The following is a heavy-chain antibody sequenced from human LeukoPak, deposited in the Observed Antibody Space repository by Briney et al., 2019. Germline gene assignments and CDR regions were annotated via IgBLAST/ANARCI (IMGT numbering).Heavy chain of an antibody. CDR2: INPNSGGT. J-gene: IGHJ5*02. V-gene: IGHV1-2*06. Sequence: ASVKVSCKASRYTLIAYYIYWVRQAPGQGLEWMGRINPNSGGTDYAQNFQGRVTMTRDTSISTAYMELSRLRSDDTAVYYCARGYCSGGTCYLVENWLDPWGQGTLVTVSS. D-gene: IGHD2-15*01. CDR1: RYTLIAYY. CDR3: ARGYCSGGTCYLVENWLDP.